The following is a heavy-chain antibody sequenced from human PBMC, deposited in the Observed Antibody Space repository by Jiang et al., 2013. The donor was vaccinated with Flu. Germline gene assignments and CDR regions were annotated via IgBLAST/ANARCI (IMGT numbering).Heavy chain of an antibody. CDR2: IRSESDGGTT. J-gene: IGHJ4*02. V-gene: IGHV3-15*01. D-gene: IGHD6-6*01. Sequence: QLLESGGGLVKPGGSLRLSCAASGFSFSNAWMYWVRQAPGKGLEWVGRIRSESDGGTTDYAAPVKGRCTISRDDSKHTLYLQMNSLKTEDTAVYYCATDYGRISALDFWGQGTLVTVSS. CDR3: ATDYGRISALDF. CDR1: GFSFSNAW.